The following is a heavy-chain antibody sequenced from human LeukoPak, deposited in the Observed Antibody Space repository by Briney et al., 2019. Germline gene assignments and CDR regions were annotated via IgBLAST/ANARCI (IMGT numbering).Heavy chain of an antibody. CDR3: ARGPDRYCSSTSCYYYGMDV. CDR2: INPNSGGT. J-gene: IGHJ6*02. D-gene: IGHD2-2*01. CDR1: GYTFTGYY. V-gene: IGHV1-2*04. Sequence: ASVKVSCKASGYTFTGYYMHWVRRAPGQGLEWMGWINPNSGGTNYAQKFQGWVTMTRDTSISTAYMELSRLRSDDTAVYYCARGPDRYCSSTSCYYYGMDVWGQGTTVTVSS.